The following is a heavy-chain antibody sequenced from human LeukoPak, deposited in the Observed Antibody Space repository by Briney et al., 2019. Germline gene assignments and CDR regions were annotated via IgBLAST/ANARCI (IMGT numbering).Heavy chain of an antibody. D-gene: IGHD3-16*02. CDR1: GFTFSSYT. J-gene: IGHJ4*02. CDR2: IKSDNYTR. V-gene: IGHV3-48*01. CDR3: ATGELRLGELSFLPFDY. Sequence: PGGSLRLSCAASGFTFSSYTMNWVRQTPGKGLEWLSYIKSDNYTRSYADSVKGRFTISRDNSKNTLYLQMNSLRAEDTAVYYCATGELRLGELSFLPFDYWGQGTLVTVSS.